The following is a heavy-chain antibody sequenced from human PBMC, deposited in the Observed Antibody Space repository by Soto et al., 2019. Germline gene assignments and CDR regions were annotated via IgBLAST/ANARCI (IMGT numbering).Heavy chain of an antibody. D-gene: IGHD2-2*01. Sequence: PSETLSLTCAVYGGSFSGYYWSWIRQPPGKGLEWIGEINHSGSTNYNPSLKSRVTISVDTSKNQFSLKLSSVTAADTAVYYCGVDCSSTSCYLLHGDVWGKGTTVTVPS. CDR1: GGSFSGYY. CDR3: GVDCSSTSCYLLHGDV. J-gene: IGHJ6*04. CDR2: INHSGST. V-gene: IGHV4-34*01.